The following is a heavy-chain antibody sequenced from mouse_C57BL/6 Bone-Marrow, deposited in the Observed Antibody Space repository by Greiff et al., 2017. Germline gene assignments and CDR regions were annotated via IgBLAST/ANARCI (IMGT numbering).Heavy chain of an antibody. V-gene: IGHV1-15*01. J-gene: IGHJ2*01. D-gene: IGHD1-1*01. CDR1: GYTFTDYE. CDR2: IDPETGGT. CDR3: TSACGSRDY. Sequence: QVQLQQSGAELVRPGASVTLSCKASGYTFTDYEMHWVKQTPVHGLEWIGAIDPETGGTAYNQKFKGKAILTADKSSSTAYMELRSLTSEDSAVYYCTSACGSRDYWGQGTTLTVSS.